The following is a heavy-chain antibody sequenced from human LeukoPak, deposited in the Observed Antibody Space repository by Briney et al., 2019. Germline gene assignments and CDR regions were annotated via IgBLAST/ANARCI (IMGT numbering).Heavy chain of an antibody. CDR1: GLTFGDYA. V-gene: IGHV3-49*04. D-gene: IGHD1-7*01. CDR3: TRKLGYFDY. J-gene: IGHJ4*02. Sequence: GGSLRLSCTASGLTFGDYAMSWVRQAPGKGLEWVGFIRSKAYGGTTEYAASVKGRFTISRDDSKSIAYLQMNSLKTEDTAVYYCTRKLGYFDYWGQGTLVTVSS. CDR2: IRSKAYGGTT.